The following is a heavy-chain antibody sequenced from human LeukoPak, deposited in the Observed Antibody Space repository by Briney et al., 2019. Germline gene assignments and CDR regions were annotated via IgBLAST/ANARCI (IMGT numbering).Heavy chain of an antibody. CDR2: MNPNSGNT. CDR1: GYTFTSYD. Sequence: ASVKVSCKASGYTFTSYDINWVRQATGQGLEWMGWMNPNSGNTGYAQKFQGRVTMTRNTSISTAYMELSSLRSEDTAVYYCARGVGFHNGWFFSGYYYHYFGMDVWGQGTTVTVSS. J-gene: IGHJ6*02. CDR3: ARGVGFHNGWFFSGYYYHYFGMDV. V-gene: IGHV1-8*01. D-gene: IGHD2-15*01.